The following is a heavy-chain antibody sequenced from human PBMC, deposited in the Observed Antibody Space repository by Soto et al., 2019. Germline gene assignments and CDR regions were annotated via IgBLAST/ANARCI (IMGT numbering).Heavy chain of an antibody. Sequence: QVQLVESGGGVVQPGGSLRLSCAASGFSFSGYGMHWVRQAPGKGLEWVAGLWHDGTNRYYADSVKGRFTISRDNPKNTLYLQMNDLRVEDTAVYYCARGTGDFDYWGQGTLVSVSS. V-gene: IGHV3-33*01. CDR3: ARGTGDFDY. J-gene: IGHJ4*02. CDR1: GFSFSGYG. CDR2: LWHDGTNR. D-gene: IGHD7-27*01.